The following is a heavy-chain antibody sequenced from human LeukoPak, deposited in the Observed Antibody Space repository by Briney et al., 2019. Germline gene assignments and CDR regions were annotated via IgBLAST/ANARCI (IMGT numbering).Heavy chain of an antibody. D-gene: IGHD6-13*01. V-gene: IGHV4-59*01. CDR3: GRGGGYSSSPSM. CDR1: GGSISSYY. J-gene: IGHJ4*02. CDR2: ISYSGST. Sequence: PSETLSLTCTVSGGSISSYYWNWIRQPPGKGLEWIGYISYSGSTNYNPSLKSRVTISVDTSKNQFSLKLSSVTAADTAVYYCGRGGGYSSSPSMWGQGTLVTVSS.